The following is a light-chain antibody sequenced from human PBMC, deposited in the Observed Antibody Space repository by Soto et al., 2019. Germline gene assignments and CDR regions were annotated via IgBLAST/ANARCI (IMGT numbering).Light chain of an antibody. V-gene: IGKV3-20*01. CDR3: QHYGGSPPVT. CDR2: GAS. J-gene: IGKJ1*01. CDR1: QSVRSSY. Sequence: EFVLTQSPGTLSLSPGERATLSCRASQSVRSSYLAWYQQKPGQAPRLLIYGASTRATGIPDRFSGSGSGTDFTLTIRRLAPEDFAVYYCQHYGGSPPVTFGQGTKVDIK.